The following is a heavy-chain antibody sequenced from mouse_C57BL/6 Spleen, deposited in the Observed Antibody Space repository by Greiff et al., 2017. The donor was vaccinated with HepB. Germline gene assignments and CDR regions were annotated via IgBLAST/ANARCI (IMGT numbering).Heavy chain of an antibody. CDR3: ARADWDGYFDY. CDR1: GYTFTSYW. CDR2: INPSNGGT. J-gene: IGHJ2*01. D-gene: IGHD4-1*01. V-gene: IGHV1-53*01. Sequence: QVQLQQPGTELVKPGASVKLSCKASGYTFTSYWMHWVKQRPGQGLEWIGNINPSNGGTNYNEKFKSKATLTVDKSSSTAYEQLSSLTSEDSAGYYWARADWDGYFDYWGQGTTLTVSS.